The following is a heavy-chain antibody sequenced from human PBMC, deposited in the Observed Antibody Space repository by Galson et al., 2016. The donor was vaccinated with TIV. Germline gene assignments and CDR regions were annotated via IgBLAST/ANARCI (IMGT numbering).Heavy chain of an antibody. CDR2: MNPNSGNA. J-gene: IGHJ4*02. D-gene: IGHD2-15*01. V-gene: IGHV1-8*01. Sequence: SVKASCKASGYTFNNYDISWVRQATGQGLEWMGWMNPNSGNAGYAQKFQGRVTMTSNTSVNTAYMEVRSLRFEDTAVYYCARARRGYCRGGSCLPGYWGQGTLVTVSS. CDR1: GYTFNNYD. CDR3: ARARRGYCRGGSCLPGY.